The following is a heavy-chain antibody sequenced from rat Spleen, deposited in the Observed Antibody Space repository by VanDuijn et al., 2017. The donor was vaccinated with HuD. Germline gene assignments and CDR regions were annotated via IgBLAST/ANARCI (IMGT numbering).Heavy chain of an antibody. J-gene: IGHJ1*01. CDR3: ARHNNYWYFDF. V-gene: IGHV4-2*01. CDR1: GFNFNDYW. Sequence: EVKLVESGGGLVQPGRSLKLSCAASGFNFNDYWMAWVRQAPGKGPEWIGEINKESSIINYTPSLKAKFTISKDNAQNTLYLQMDSLRSEDTATYYCARHNNYWYFDFWGPGTMVTVSS. CDR2: INKESSII. D-gene: IGHD1-10*01.